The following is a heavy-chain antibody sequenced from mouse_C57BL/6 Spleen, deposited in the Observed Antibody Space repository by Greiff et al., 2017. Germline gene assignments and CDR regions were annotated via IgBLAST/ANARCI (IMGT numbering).Heavy chain of an antibody. J-gene: IGHJ1*01. CDR2: INPSSGYT. Sequence: QVQLQQSGAELARPGASVKMSCKASGYTFTSYTMHWVKQRPGQGLEWIGYINPSSGYTKYNQKFKDKATLTADTSSSTAYMELSSLTSEDSAVYDCASDATTVVDWYVDVWGQGTTVTVSS. CDR3: ASDATTVVDWYVDV. V-gene: IGHV1-4*01. CDR1: GYTFTSYT. D-gene: IGHD1-1*01.